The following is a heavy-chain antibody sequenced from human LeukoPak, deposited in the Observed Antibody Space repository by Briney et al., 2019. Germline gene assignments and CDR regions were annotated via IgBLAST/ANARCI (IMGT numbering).Heavy chain of an antibody. D-gene: IGHD4-17*01. CDR2: ISYDGSNK. V-gene: IGHV3-30*03. CDR3: ARAYYGDYLGGY. Sequence: QPGGSLRLSCAASGFTFSYYGLHWVRQGPGKGLEWVAVISYDGSNKYYADSVKGRFTISRDNSKNTLYLQMNSLRAEDTAVYYCARAYYGDYLGGYWGQGTLVTVSS. CDR1: GFTFSYYG. J-gene: IGHJ4*02.